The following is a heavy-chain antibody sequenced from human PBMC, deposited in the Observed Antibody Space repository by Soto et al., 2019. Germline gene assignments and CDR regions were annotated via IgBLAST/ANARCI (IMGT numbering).Heavy chain of an antibody. CDR3: ARAREGDGHYKMDV. D-gene: IGHD4-17*01. CDR1: VFSFSDYW. V-gene: IGHV3-74*01. J-gene: IGHJ6*02. CDR2: MNSAGRTI. Sequence: EVQLVESGGGLVQPGGSLRLSCAASVFSFSDYWMHWVRQSPGKGPEWLSRMNSAGRTINYEDSVKGRFTSSRDNAKNTVYLNMSSLRVEETAVYYCARAREGDGHYKMDVWGQGTTVTVSS.